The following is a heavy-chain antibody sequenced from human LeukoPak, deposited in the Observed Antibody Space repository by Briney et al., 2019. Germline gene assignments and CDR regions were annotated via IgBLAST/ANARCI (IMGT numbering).Heavy chain of an antibody. D-gene: IGHD6-19*01. CDR2: IYYSGST. CDR3: ARDRRSSGWSMYGSLSYFDY. CDR1: GGSISSSSYY. V-gene: IGHV4-39*07. Sequence: SETLSLTCTVSGGSISSSSYYWGWIRQPPGKGLEWIGTIYYSGSTYYNPSLKSRVTISVDTSKNQFSVKLSSVTAADTAVYYCARDRRSSGWSMYGSLSYFDYWGQGTLVTVSS. J-gene: IGHJ4*02.